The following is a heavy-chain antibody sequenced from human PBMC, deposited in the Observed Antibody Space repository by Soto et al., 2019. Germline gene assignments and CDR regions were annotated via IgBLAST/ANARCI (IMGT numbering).Heavy chain of an antibody. J-gene: IGHJ4*02. D-gene: IGHD1-7*01. Sequence: QVPLEQSGAGVKEPGASVKVSCKASGYPFGTYAITWVRQAPGQGLEWVGWISTNSGNTYYAQNFQGRVTLTTDTSTTTAYMELMSLTSDDTAIYYCARTYNWNSEGFDHWGQGTLVTVST. CDR2: ISTNSGNT. CDR1: GYPFGTYA. V-gene: IGHV1-18*04. CDR3: ARTYNWNSEGFDH.